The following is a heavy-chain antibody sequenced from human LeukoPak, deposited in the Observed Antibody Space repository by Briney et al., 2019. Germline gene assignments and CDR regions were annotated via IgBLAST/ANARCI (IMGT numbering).Heavy chain of an antibody. V-gene: IGHV4-31*03. Sequence: SETLSLTCTVSGGSISSGGYYWSWIRQHPGKGLEWIGYIYYSGSTYYNPSLKSRVTISVDTSKNQFSLKLSSVTAADTAVYYCATKSRNSSWFQPVDLAFDIWGQGTMVTVSS. D-gene: IGHD6-13*01. CDR2: IYYSGST. J-gene: IGHJ3*02. CDR1: GGSISSGGYY. CDR3: ATKSRNSSWFQPVDLAFDI.